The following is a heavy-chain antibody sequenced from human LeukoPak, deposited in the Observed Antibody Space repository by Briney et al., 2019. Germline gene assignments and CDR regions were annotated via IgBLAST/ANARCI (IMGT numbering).Heavy chain of an antibody. CDR3: ARLFGGAIDH. D-gene: IGHD3-16*01. CDR2: IYSGGST. CDR1: GFTFDDYG. J-gene: IGHJ5*02. V-gene: IGHV3-53*01. Sequence: GGSLRLSCAASGFTFDDYGMSWVREAPGKGLEWVSVIYSGGSTYYADSVKGRFTISRDNSKNTLYLQMNSLRAEDTAVYYCARLFGGAIDHWGQGTLVTVSS.